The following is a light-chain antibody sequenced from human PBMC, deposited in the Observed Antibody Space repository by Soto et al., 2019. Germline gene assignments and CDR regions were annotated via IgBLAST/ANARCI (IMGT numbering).Light chain of an antibody. Sequence: EIVLTQSPGTLSLSPGERATLSCRASQSVSSSYLAWYQQKPGQAPRLLIYGASSRATGIPERFSGSGSGTDFTLTISRLEPEDFAVYYCQQYCSSLLTFGGGTKVEIK. CDR2: GAS. V-gene: IGKV3-20*01. CDR3: QQYCSSLLT. J-gene: IGKJ4*01. CDR1: QSVSSSY.